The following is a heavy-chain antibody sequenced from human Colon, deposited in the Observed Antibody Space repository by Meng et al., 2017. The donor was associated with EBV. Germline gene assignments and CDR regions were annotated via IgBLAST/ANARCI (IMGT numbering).Heavy chain of an antibody. V-gene: IGHV4-4*03. Sequence: VRLAVGGPGLRGPPGPLSPPCACSGGSIRTSDWWRWVRQPPGKGLEWIGEIYRGGGTNYNPSFKSRVTISVDTSNNHFSLKLSYVTAADTAVYYCARVRVIPAAVGFDYWGQGTLVTVSS. CDR1: GGSIRTSDW. CDR2: IYRGGGT. J-gene: IGHJ4*02. CDR3: ARVRVIPAAVGFDY. D-gene: IGHD2-2*01.